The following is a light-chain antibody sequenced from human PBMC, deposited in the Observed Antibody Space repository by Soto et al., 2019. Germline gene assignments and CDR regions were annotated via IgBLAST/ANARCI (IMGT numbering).Light chain of an antibody. CDR1: SSDVGGYNY. Sequence: QSALTQPRSVSGSPGQSVTISCTGTSSDVGGYNYVSWYQQHPGKAPKLVIYDVSKRPSGVPDRFSGSKSGNTASLTVSGLQAEDEADYSCCSYAGTYTQWVFGGGTKLTAL. J-gene: IGLJ3*02. V-gene: IGLV2-11*01. CDR3: CSYAGTYTQWV. CDR2: DVS.